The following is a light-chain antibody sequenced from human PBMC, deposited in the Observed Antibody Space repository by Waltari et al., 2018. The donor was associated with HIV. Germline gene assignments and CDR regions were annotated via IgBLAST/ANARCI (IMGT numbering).Light chain of an antibody. J-gene: IGLJ2*01. V-gene: IGLV2-23*01. CDR2: GGS. Sequence: QSALTQPASVSGSPGQSITISCTGTRSAVGSYNLVSWYQHHPGKAPKLMIYGGSKRPSGVSNRFSGSKSGNTASLTISGLQAEDEADYYCCSYAGSRDVVFGGGTKLTVL. CDR1: RSAVGSYNL. CDR3: CSYAGSRDVV.